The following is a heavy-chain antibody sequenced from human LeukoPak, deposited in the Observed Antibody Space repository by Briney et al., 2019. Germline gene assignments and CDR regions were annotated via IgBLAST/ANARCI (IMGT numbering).Heavy chain of an antibody. CDR2: IGSSGGGI. Sequence: GGSLRLSCAASGFTFSSYWMSWVRHPPGKGLEWVSIIGSSGGGIHYADSVKGRFTISRDNSKNALYLQMNSLRVEDTAVYYCAIDPNWGTHSWGQGVLVTVSS. CDR3: AIDPNWGTHS. J-gene: IGHJ4*02. CDR1: GFTFSSYW. V-gene: IGHV3-23*01. D-gene: IGHD7-27*01.